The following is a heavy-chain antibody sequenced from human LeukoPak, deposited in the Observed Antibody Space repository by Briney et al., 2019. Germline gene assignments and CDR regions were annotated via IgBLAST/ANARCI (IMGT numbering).Heavy chain of an antibody. CDR2: IYYSGRT. CDR3: AKLGSGTNNWFDP. D-gene: IGHD3-10*01. V-gene: IGHV4-59*08. Sequence: SETLSLTCAVSGGSICNYYWSWIPQPPGKGLKWIGYIYYSGRTNYNPSLKSRVTISVDTSKNQFSLKLSSVTAADTAVYYCAKLGSGTNNWFDPWGQGTLVTVSS. J-gene: IGHJ5*02. CDR1: GGSICNYY.